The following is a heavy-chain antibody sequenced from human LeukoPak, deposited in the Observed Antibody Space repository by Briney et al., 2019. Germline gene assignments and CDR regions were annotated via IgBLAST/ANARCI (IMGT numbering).Heavy chain of an antibody. CDR3: AREGFHGRELFPTFDY. Sequence: AQKLQGRVTMTTDTSTSTVYMELSSLRSEDTAVYYCAREGFHGRELFPTFDYWGQGTLVTVSS. V-gene: IGHV1-46*01. D-gene: IGHD3-10*01. J-gene: IGHJ4*02.